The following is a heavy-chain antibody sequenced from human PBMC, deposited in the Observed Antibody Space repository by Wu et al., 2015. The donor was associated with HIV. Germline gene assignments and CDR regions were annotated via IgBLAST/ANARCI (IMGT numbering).Heavy chain of an antibody. CDR3: ARLEWSIYPQGGY. V-gene: IGHV1-69*01. D-gene: IGHD3-3*01. J-gene: IGHJ4*02. CDR1: GGTFSRYT. Sequence: QVQLVQSGAEVKKPGASVKVSCKASGGTFSRYTISWVRQAPGQGLEWMGGINPVFGTADYAQKFRGRVTITADASTSTAYMALSGLTYDDTAVYYCARLEWSIYPQGGYWGQGTLVTVSS. CDR2: INPVFGTA.